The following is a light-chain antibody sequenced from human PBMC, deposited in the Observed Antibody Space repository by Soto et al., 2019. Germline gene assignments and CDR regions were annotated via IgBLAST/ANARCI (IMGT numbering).Light chain of an antibody. Sequence: QSALTQPASVSGSRGQSITISCTGTSSDVGGYNYVSWYQQHPGKAPKLIIYEVSNRPSGVSNRFSGSKSGNTASLTISGLQAEDEADYYCNSYTSKSTGVFGTGTKVNVL. CDR1: SSDVGGYNY. CDR2: EVS. V-gene: IGLV2-14*01. CDR3: NSYTSKSTGV. J-gene: IGLJ1*01.